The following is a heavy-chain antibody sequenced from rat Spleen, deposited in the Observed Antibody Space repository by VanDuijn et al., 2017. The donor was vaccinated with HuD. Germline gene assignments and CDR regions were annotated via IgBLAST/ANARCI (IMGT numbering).Heavy chain of an antibody. CDR3: AKGGGSEGDY. CDR1: GFTFSSYW. V-gene: IGHV5-58*01. Sequence: EVQLVETGGGLVQPGRSLKLSCVASGFTFSSYWMYWIRQAPGKGLEWVSSINTDGGSTYYLDSVKGRFTISRDNAENTVYLQMNSLRSEDTATYYCAKGGGSEGDYWGQGVMVTVSS. D-gene: IGHD5-1*01. CDR2: INTDGGST. J-gene: IGHJ2*01.